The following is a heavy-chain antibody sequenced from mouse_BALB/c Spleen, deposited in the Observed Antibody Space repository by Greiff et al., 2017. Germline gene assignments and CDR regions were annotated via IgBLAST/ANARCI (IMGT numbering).Heavy chain of an antibody. CDR1: GFTFSSYA. Sequence: DVQLVESGGGLVKPGGSLKLSCAASGFTFSSYAMSWVRQTPEKRLEWVASISSGGSTYYPDSVKGRFTISRDNARNILYLQMSSLRSEDTAMYYCARGRDYYGPFDYWGQGTTLTVSS. CDR2: ISSGGST. D-gene: IGHD1-2*01. V-gene: IGHV5-6-5*01. J-gene: IGHJ2*01. CDR3: ARGRDYYGPFDY.